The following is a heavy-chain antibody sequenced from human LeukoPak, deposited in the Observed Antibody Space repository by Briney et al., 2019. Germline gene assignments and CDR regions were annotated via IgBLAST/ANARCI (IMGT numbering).Heavy chain of an antibody. D-gene: IGHD3-10*01. Sequence: SQTLSLTCTVSGYAITSGGFSWNWLRQPPGKGLEWIGCIYDRGPAYYNPSLKSRFTISVDRPKNQFFLNVTSLTAADTAVYYCARSRQASGLFNSWGQGTLVVVSS. CDR1: GYAITSGGFS. CDR2: IYDRGPA. J-gene: IGHJ5*01. V-gene: IGHV4-30-2*01. CDR3: ARSRQASGLFNS.